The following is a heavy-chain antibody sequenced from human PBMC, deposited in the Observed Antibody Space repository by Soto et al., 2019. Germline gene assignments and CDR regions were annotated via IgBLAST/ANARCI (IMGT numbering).Heavy chain of an antibody. CDR2: IYPGDSDT. CDR1: GYSFTSYW. V-gene: IGHV5-51*01. J-gene: IGHJ3*02. D-gene: IGHD3-10*01. Sequence: GESLKITCTGSGYSFTSYWIGWVRQMPGKGLEWMGIIYPGDSDTRYSPSFQGQVTISTDKSNSTAYLQWSSLKASDTAMYYCARTMVRGVKTVVDAFDNWGQGTMVTVSS. CDR3: ARTMVRGVKTVVDAFDN.